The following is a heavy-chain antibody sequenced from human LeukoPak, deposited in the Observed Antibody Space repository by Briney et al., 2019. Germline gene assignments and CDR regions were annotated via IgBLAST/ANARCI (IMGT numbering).Heavy chain of an antibody. Sequence: SGTLSLTCAVSGGSISSSNWWSWARQPPGKGLEWMGEIYHSGSTNYNPSLKSRVTISVDKSKNQFSLKLSSVTAADTAVYYCASFILTGSINWFDPWGQGTLVTVSS. V-gene: IGHV4-4*02. D-gene: IGHD3-9*01. CDR3: ASFILTGSINWFDP. CDR1: GGSISSSNW. J-gene: IGHJ5*02. CDR2: IYHSGST.